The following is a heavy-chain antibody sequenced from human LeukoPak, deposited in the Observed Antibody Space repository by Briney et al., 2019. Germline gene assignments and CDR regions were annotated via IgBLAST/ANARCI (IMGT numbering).Heavy chain of an antibody. V-gene: IGHV1-69*04. J-gene: IGHJ5*02. CDR3: ARSVMTTVTGWFDP. CDR1: GGTFSSYA. D-gene: IGHD4-17*01. CDR2: IIPILGIA. Sequence: ASVKVSCKASGGTFSSYAISWVRQAPGQGPEWMGRIIPILGIANYAQKFQGRVTITADKSTSTAYMELSSLRSEDTAVYYCARSVMTTVTGWFDPWGQGTLVTVSS.